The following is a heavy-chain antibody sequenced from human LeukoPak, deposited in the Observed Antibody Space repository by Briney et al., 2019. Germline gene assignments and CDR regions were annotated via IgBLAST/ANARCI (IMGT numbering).Heavy chain of an antibody. CDR3: ARDLNCGGDCQPH. CDR1: GYTFTGYY. D-gene: IGHD2-21*01. V-gene: IGHV1-2*06. Sequence: GASVKVSCKASGYTFTGYYMHWVRQAPGQGLEWMGRINPNSGGTNYAQKFQGRVTMTRDTSISTAYMELSRLRSDDTAVYYCARDLNCGGDCQPHWGQGTLVTVSS. CDR2: INPNSGGT. J-gene: IGHJ4*02.